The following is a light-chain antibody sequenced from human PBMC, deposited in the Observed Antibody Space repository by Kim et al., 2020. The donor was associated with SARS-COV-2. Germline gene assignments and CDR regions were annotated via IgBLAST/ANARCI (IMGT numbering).Light chain of an antibody. V-gene: IGLV3-27*01. CDR1: GLAKKY. J-gene: IGLJ2*01. CDR2: KDS. CDR3: YSAADNNVV. Sequence: SGSTGKTARITCSRDGLAKKYARWFQQKPGQAPMLVIYKDSERPSGIPERFSGSSSGTIVTLTISGAQVEDEADYYCYSAADNNVVFGGGTQLTVL.